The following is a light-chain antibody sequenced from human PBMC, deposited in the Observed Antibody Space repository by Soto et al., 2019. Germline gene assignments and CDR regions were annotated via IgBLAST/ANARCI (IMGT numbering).Light chain of an antibody. Sequence: QSVLTQPRSVSGSPGQSVTISCIGTSSDVGGYNYVSWYQQHSGKPPKVMIFDVTKRPSGVPDRFSGSKSGNTASLTISGPQAEDEADYYCCSYAGNSWVFGIGTKVTVL. V-gene: IGLV2-11*01. CDR3: CSYAGNSWV. CDR2: DVT. J-gene: IGLJ1*01. CDR1: SSDVGGYNY.